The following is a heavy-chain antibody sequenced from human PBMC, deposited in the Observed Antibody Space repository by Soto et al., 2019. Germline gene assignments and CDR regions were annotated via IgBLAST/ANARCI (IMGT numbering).Heavy chain of an antibody. D-gene: IGHD1-26*01. J-gene: IGHJ6*02. CDR2: IWYDGSNK. V-gene: IGHV3-33*01. CDR3: ARPSGYYLLDFYGMDV. Sequence: PGGSLRLSCAASGFTFSSYGMHWVRQAPGKGLEWVAVIWYDGSNKYYADSVKGRFTISRDNSKNTLYLQMNSLRAEDTAVYYCARPSGYYLLDFYGMDVWGQGTTVTVSS. CDR1: GFTFSSYG.